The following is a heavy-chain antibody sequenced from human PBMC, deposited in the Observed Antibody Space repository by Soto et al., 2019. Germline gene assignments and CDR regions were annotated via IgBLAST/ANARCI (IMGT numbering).Heavy chain of an antibody. D-gene: IGHD1-1*01. CDR1: GFTFSSYA. CDR2: ISGSGGST. CDR3: AKGNDLRFRVPFDY. J-gene: IGHJ4*02. V-gene: IGHV3-23*01. Sequence: GGSLRLSCAASGFTFSSYAMSWVRQAPGKGLEWVSAISGSGGSTYYADSVKGRFTISRDNSKDTLYLQMNSLRAEDTAVYYCAKGNDLRFRVPFDYWGQGTLVTVSS.